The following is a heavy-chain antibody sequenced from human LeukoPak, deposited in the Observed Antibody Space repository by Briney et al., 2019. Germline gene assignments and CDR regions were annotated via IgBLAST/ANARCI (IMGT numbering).Heavy chain of an antibody. D-gene: IGHD4-17*01. CDR2: ISYDGSNK. CDR3: AKGTRVTTPPSYYYYFMDV. Sequence: GGSLRLSCAASGFTFSSYAMHWVRQAPGKGLEWVAVISYDGSNKYYADSVKGRFTISRDNSKNTLYLQMNSLRAEDTAVYYCAKGTRVTTPPSYYYYFMDVWGKGTTVTISS. V-gene: IGHV3-30*04. CDR1: GFTFSSYA. J-gene: IGHJ6*03.